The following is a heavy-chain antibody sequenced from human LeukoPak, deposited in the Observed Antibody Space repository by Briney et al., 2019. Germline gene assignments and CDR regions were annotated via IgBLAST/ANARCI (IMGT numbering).Heavy chain of an antibody. CDR2: INPNSGGT. Sequence: ASVKVSCKASEYTLTSYYLHWVRQAPGQGLEWMGRINPNSGGTNYAQKFQGRVTMTRDTSISTAYMELSRLRSDDTAVYYCARGYCSGGSCYLFYFDYWGQGTLVTVSS. CDR1: EYTLTSYY. CDR3: ARGYCSGGSCYLFYFDY. V-gene: IGHV1-2*06. J-gene: IGHJ4*02. D-gene: IGHD2-15*01.